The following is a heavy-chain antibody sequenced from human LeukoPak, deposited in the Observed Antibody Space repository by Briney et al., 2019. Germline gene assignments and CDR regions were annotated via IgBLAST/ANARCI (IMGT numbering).Heavy chain of an antibody. J-gene: IGHJ4*02. Sequence: TSETLSLTCTVSGGSISSYYWSWIRQPPGKGLEWIGYIYYSGSTNYNPSLKSRVTISVDTSKNQFSLKLNSVTAADTAVYYCARHYYDILTGSHLDYWGQGTLVTVSS. CDR1: GGSISSYY. D-gene: IGHD3-9*01. V-gene: IGHV4-59*08. CDR2: IYYSGST. CDR3: ARHYYDILTGSHLDY.